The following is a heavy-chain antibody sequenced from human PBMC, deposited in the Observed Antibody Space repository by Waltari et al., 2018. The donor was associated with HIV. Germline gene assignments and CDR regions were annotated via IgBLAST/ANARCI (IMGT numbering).Heavy chain of an antibody. CDR2: IYYRGST. J-gene: IGHJ4*02. D-gene: IGHD2-8*01. CDR3: ARHPRTNLDYGDY. Sequence: QLQLQESGPGLVKPSETLSLTCTVSGGSISSSSHYWGWIRQPPGKGLEWIGSIYYRGSTDYNPSLNSRVTISVDTSKNQFSLKLSSVTAADTAVYYCARHPRTNLDYGDYWGQGTLVTVSS. V-gene: IGHV4-39*01. CDR1: GGSISSSSHY.